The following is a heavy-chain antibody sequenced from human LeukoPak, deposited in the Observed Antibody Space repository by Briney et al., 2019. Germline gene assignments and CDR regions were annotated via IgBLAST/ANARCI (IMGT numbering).Heavy chain of an antibody. V-gene: IGHV1-2*02. D-gene: IGHD3-10*01. Sequence: ASMKVSSKASESTFSGYYMLCVGPAPGQGLEWMGWNNTNSGVTNYAQKFQGRVTMTRDTSITTANMELSRLRSDDTAVYYCARLYGSGLRGAFDIWGQGTMVTVSS. J-gene: IGHJ3*02. CDR1: ESTFSGYY. CDR2: NNTNSGVT. CDR3: ARLYGSGLRGAFDI.